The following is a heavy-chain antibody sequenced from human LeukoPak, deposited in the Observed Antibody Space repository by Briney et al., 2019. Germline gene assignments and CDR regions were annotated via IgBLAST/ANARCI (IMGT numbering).Heavy chain of an antibody. J-gene: IGHJ4*02. Sequence: GGSLRLSCAVSGSTFSSYWMSWVRQAPGKGLEWVSAISGSGGSTYYADSVKGRFTISRDNSKNTLYLQMNSLRAEDTAVYYCAKKFLGYYFDYWGQGTLVTVSS. CDR3: AKKFLGYYFDY. CDR1: GSTFSSYW. V-gene: IGHV3-23*01. CDR2: ISGSGGST. D-gene: IGHD7-27*01.